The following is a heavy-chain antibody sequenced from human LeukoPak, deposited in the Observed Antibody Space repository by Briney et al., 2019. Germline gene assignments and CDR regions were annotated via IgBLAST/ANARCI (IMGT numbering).Heavy chain of an antibody. CDR3: AREEVLFTQISYSYSMDV. V-gene: IGHV1-2*02. J-gene: IGHJ6*03. Sequence: ASVKLSRKPSGYTFTDYYIHWVRQAPAQGLEWMGWINPNTGATNYAQKSQGRGTMTRDTSISTAYMGLSRLRSGDTAVYYCAREEVLFTQISYSYSMDVWAKGTTVTVSS. D-gene: IGHD4/OR15-4a*01. CDR2: INPNTGAT. CDR1: GYTFTDYY.